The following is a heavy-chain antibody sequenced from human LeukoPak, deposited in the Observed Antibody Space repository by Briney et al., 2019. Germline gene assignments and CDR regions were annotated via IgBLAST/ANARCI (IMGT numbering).Heavy chain of an antibody. Sequence: PSETLSLTCSVSGGSISSYYWSWIRQPAGKGLEWIGRIYASGSSNYNPSLKSRVTVSVDTAKNQFSLKLSPVTAADTAVYYCARDSAQLWFVPDCWGQGTQVTVSS. CDR1: GGSISSYY. CDR2: IYASGSS. V-gene: IGHV4-4*07. CDR3: ARDSAQLWFVPDC. J-gene: IGHJ4*02. D-gene: IGHD5-18*01.